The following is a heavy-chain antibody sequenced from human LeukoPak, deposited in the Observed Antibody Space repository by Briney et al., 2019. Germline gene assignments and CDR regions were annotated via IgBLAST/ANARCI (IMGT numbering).Heavy chain of an antibody. CDR2: IYYSGST. CDR3: ALAPGAYYYDSSGYGAFDI. Sequence: PSETLSLTCTVSGGSISSYYWSWIRQPPGKGLEWIGYIYYSGSTNYNPSLKSRVTISVDTSKNQFSLKLSSVTAADTAVYYCALAPGAYYYDSSGYGAFDIWGQGTMVTVSS. D-gene: IGHD3-22*01. V-gene: IGHV4-59*01. CDR1: GGSISSYY. J-gene: IGHJ3*02.